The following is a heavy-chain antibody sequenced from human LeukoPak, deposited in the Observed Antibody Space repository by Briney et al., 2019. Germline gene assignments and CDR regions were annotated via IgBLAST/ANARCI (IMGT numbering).Heavy chain of an antibody. V-gene: IGHV1-46*01. Sequence: ASVKVSCKASGYTFTGYYMHWVRQAPGQGLEWMGIINPSGGSTSYAQKFQGRVTMTRDTSTSTVYMELSSLRSEDTAVYYCARRAETYYDFWSGYIWPDDYGMDVWGQGTTVTVSS. D-gene: IGHD3-3*01. CDR3: ARRAETYYDFWSGYIWPDDYGMDV. CDR1: GYTFTGYY. CDR2: INPSGGST. J-gene: IGHJ6*02.